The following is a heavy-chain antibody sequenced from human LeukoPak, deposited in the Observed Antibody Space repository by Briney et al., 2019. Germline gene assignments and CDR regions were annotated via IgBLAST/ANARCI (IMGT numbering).Heavy chain of an antibody. CDR2: ISGSGGST. V-gene: IGHV3-23*01. CDR3: ANVRGYSYGSFDY. J-gene: IGHJ4*02. CDR1: GFTFSSYA. D-gene: IGHD5-18*01. Sequence: GGSLRLSCAASGFTFSSYAMSWVRQAPGKGLEWVSTISGSGGSTYYADSVKGRFTISRDNSKNTLYLQMNSLRAEDTAIYYCANVRGYSYGSFDYWGQGTLVTASS.